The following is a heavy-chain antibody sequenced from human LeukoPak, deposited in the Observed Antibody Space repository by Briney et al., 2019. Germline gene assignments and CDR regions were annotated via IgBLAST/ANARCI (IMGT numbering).Heavy chain of an antibody. V-gene: IGHV4-39*01. J-gene: IGHJ4*02. Sequence: SETLSLTCTVSGGSISSSSYYWGWIRQPPGKGLEWIGSIYYSGSTYYNPSLKSRVTISVDTSKNQFSLKLSSVTAADTAVYYCARCRGGGSGYYYSWGQGTLVTVSS. CDR1: GGSISSSSYY. D-gene: IGHD3-22*01. CDR3: ARCRGGGSGYYYS. CDR2: IYYSGST.